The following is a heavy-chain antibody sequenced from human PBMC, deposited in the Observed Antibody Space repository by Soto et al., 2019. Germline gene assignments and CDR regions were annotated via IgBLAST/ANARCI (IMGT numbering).Heavy chain of an antibody. CDR1: GGSISSGDYY. CDR2: IYYSGST. CDR3: ARDDSGSYYIAH. V-gene: IGHV4-30-4*01. J-gene: IGHJ4*02. D-gene: IGHD1-26*01. Sequence: SEPLSLTCTVSGGSISSGDYYWSWIRQPPGKGLEWIGYIYYSGSTYYNPSLKSRVTISVDTSKNQFSLKLSSVTAADTAVYYCARDDSGSYYIAHWGQGTLVTVSS.